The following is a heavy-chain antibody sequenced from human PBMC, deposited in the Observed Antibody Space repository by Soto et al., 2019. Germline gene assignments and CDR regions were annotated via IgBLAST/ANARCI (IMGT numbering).Heavy chain of an antibody. V-gene: IGHV1-46*03. Sequence: QVQLVQSGAEVKKPGASVTVSCKASGYTFTSYYIHWVRQAPGQGLEWMEIINPSGGSTSYAQKFQGRVTMTRDTSTSTVYMEVSGLRSEDTAVYYCARDQEPSTLYYDYYYMDVWGKGTTVTVSS. CDR3: ARDQEPSTLYYDYYYMDV. CDR2: INPSGGST. CDR1: GYTFTSYY. J-gene: IGHJ6*03.